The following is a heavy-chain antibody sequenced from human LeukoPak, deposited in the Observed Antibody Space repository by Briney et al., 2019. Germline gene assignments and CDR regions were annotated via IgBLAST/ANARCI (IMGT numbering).Heavy chain of an antibody. J-gene: IGHJ6*03. CDR3: AKDRCSNGIGCYYYYMDV. CDR1: GFTFSSYW. Sequence: GGSLRLSCAASGFTFSSYWMHWVRQAPGKGLVWVSRIKSDGSSTSYADSVKGRFSISRDSSKNILYLQMNSLRAEDTAVYYCAKDRCSNGIGCYYYYMDVWGKGTTVTISS. V-gene: IGHV3-74*01. D-gene: IGHD2-8*01. CDR2: IKSDGSST.